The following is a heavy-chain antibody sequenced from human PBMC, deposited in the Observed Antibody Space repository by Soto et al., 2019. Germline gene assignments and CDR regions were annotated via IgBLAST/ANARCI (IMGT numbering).Heavy chain of an antibody. V-gene: IGHV3-30*18. CDR2: ISYDGSNK. J-gene: IGHJ4*02. CDR1: GFTFSSYG. D-gene: IGHD3-10*01. CDR3: AKDPRYYYGSGSYYNEY. Sequence: ESGGGVVQPGRSLRLSCAASGFTFSSYGMHWVRQAPGKGLEWVAVISYDGSNKYYADSVKGRFTISRDNSKNTLYLQMNSLRAEDTAVYYCAKDPRYYYGSGSYYNEYWGQGTLVTVSS.